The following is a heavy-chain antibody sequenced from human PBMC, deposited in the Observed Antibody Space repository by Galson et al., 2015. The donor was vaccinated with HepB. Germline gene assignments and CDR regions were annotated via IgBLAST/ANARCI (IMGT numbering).Heavy chain of an antibody. CDR3: ARSPLRFLDWLPYYDYYDMDV. J-gene: IGHJ6*03. D-gene: IGHD3-3*01. CDR1: GYTFTDYV. CDR2: MNTNTGKP. V-gene: IGHV7-4-1*02. Sequence: SVKVSCKASGYTFTDYVVNWVRQAPGQGLEWMGWMNTNTGKPTYAPGFAGRFVFSLDTSVTTAYLQISSLETDDTAVYYCARSPLRFLDWLPYYDYYDMDVWGEGTTVTGSS.